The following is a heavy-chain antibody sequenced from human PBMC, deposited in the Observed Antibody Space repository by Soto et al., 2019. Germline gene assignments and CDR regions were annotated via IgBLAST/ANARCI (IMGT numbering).Heavy chain of an antibody. CDR2: IYYSGST. J-gene: IGHJ4*02. CDR3: AREGAGSVPTIQAPDY. Sequence: QVQLQESGPGLVKPSQTLSLTCTVSGGSISSGNYYWSWIRQPPGKGLEWIGYIYYSGSTYYTPSLKSRVTISVDTSKNLFSLKLSSVTAADTAVYYCAREGAGSVPTIQAPDYWGQGTLVTVSS. V-gene: IGHV4-30-4*01. D-gene: IGHD5-12*01. CDR1: GGSISSGNYY.